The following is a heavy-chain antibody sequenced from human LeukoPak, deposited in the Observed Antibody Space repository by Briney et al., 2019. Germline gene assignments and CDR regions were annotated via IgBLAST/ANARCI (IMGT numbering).Heavy chain of an antibody. V-gene: IGHV3-48*01. CDR3: KRVEKGFWSGFKMDV. CDR1: GFTFRSHS. J-gene: IGHJ6*04. D-gene: IGHD3-3*01. Sequence: GGSLRLSCTASGFTFRSHSMIWVRRAPGKGLEWISYISGSSGTIYYAHSLKGRFIISRDNDKKSLYLQMNSLRVEDKAVYFCKRVEKGFWSGFKMDVWGKGTTVAVSS. CDR2: ISGSSGTI.